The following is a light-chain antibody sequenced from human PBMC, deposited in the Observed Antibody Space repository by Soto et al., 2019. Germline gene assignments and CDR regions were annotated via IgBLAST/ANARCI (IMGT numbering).Light chain of an antibody. CDR3: ATWDSSLSVGV. V-gene: IGLV1-51*01. CDR1: RSNIGNNY. J-gene: IGLJ3*02. Sequence: QSVLTQSPSASAAPGQTLTISCSGSRSNIGNNYVSWYQHLPGTAPKLLIYDNDKRPSGIPDRFSGSKSGTSATLGITGLQTGDEADYYCATWDSSLSVGVFGGGTKVTVL. CDR2: DND.